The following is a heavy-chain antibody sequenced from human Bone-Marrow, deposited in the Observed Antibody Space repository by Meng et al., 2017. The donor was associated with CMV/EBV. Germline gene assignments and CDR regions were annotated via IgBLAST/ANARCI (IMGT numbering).Heavy chain of an antibody. D-gene: IGHD1-14*01. CDR2: IYYSGST. V-gene: IGHV4-31*02. J-gene: IGHJ6*02. CDR3: ARDREPWDYYYYGMDV. Sequence: SISRGGYYWSWLRQHPGKGLEWIGYIYYSGSTYYNPSLKSRVTISVDTSKNQFSLKLSSVTAADTAVYYCARDREPWDYYYYGMDVWGQGTTVTVSS. CDR1: SISRGGYY.